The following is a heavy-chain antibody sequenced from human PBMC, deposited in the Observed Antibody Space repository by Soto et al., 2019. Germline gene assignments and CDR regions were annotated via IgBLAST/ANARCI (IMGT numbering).Heavy chain of an antibody. CDR2: IIPIFGTA. D-gene: IGHD3-3*01. Sequence: AAVKVSCKASGGTFSSYAISWGRQAPGQGLEWMGGIIPIFGTANYAQKFQGRVTITADKSTSTAYMELSSLRSEDTAVYYCARGGVYYDFWSGYYTHFDYWGQGTLVTVSS. CDR1: GGTFSSYA. J-gene: IGHJ4*02. CDR3: ARGGVYYDFWSGYYTHFDY. V-gene: IGHV1-69*06.